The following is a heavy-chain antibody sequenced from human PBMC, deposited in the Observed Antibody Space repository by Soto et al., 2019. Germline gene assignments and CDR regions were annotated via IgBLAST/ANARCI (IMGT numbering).Heavy chain of an antibody. V-gene: IGHV4-59*01. CDR1: GGSISSYY. CDR3: ARSRTTVTPSGFQH. D-gene: IGHD4-17*01. CDR2: IYYSGST. J-gene: IGHJ1*01. Sequence: QVQLQESGPGLVKPSETLSLTCTVSGGSISSYYWSWIRQPPGKGLEWIGYIYYSGSTNYNPSLRSRVTISVDTSKNQFSLKLSSVTAADTAVYYCARSRTTVTPSGFQHGGQGTLVTVSS.